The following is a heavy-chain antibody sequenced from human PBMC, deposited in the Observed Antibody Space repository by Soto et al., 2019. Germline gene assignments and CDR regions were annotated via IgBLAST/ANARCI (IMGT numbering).Heavy chain of an antibody. Sequence: QVPLVQSGAEVKKPGASVKVSCKASGYTFTSYAMHWVRQAPGQRLEWMGWINAGNGNTKYSQKFQGRVTITRDTSASTAYMELSSLRSEDTAVYYCARAADYDFWSGYGYTTNDYWGQGTLVTVSS. CDR3: ARAADYDFWSGYGYTTNDY. CDR1: GYTFTSYA. V-gene: IGHV1-3*01. CDR2: INAGNGNT. D-gene: IGHD3-3*01. J-gene: IGHJ4*02.